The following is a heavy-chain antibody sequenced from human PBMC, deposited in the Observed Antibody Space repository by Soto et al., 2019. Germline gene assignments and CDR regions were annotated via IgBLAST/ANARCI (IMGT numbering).Heavy chain of an antibody. D-gene: IGHD6-19*01. J-gene: IGHJ4*02. V-gene: IGHV1-3*01. Sequence: ASVKVSCKASGYTFTNYAVHWVRQAPGQRLEWMGWINAGNGNTKYSRKFQGRVTITRDTSASTAYVELSSLRSEDTAVYYCVRDGAVAGNINFDFWGQGTLVTVSS. CDR2: INAGNGNT. CDR1: GYTFTNYA. CDR3: VRDGAVAGNINFDF.